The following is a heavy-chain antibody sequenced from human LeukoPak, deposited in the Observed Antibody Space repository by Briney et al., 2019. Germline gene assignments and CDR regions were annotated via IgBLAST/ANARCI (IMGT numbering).Heavy chain of an antibody. J-gene: IGHJ4*02. CDR2: VSYDGSNE. V-gene: IGHV3-30-3*01. Sequence: PGGSLRLSCAASGFTFSRYAMHWVRQAPGKGLEWVAVVSYDGSNEYYAESVKGRFTISRDSSENTLYLEMNSLRVEDTAVYYCARVGYYSSGPFSYFDYWGQGTLVTVSS. CDR1: GFTFSRYA. CDR3: ARVGYYSSGPFSYFDY. D-gene: IGHD3-10*01.